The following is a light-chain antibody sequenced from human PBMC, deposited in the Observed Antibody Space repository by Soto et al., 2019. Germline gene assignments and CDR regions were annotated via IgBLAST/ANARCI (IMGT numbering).Light chain of an antibody. CDR2: GAS. Sequence: EIVLTQSPGTLSLSPGERADLSCRASQSVSGSYVAWYQQKPGQAPRLLIYGASSRATGIPDRFSGSGSGTDFTLTISRLEPEDFAVYYCQQYGRSPSTFGGGTKVDIK. J-gene: IGKJ4*01. V-gene: IGKV3-20*01. CDR3: QQYGRSPST. CDR1: QSVSGSY.